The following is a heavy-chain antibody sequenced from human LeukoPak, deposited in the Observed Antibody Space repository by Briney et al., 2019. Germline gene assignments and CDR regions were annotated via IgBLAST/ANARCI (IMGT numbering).Heavy chain of an antibody. CDR2: ISSSGSTI. CDR1: GFTFSSYE. Sequence: GGSLRLSCAASGFTFSSYEMNWVRQAPGKGLEWVSYISSSGSTIYYADSVKGRFTISRDNAKNSLYLQMSSLRAEDTAVYYCARLSGSPYFDYWGQGTLVTVSS. D-gene: IGHD5-12*01. V-gene: IGHV3-48*03. CDR3: ARLSGSPYFDY. J-gene: IGHJ4*02.